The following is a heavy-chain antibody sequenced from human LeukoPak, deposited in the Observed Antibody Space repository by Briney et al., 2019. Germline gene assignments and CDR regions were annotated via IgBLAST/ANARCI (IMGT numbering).Heavy chain of an antibody. CDR1: GFTFSSYW. Sequence: GGSLRLSCAASGFTFSSYWMSWVRQVPGKGLEWVANIRQDGGEIYYVDSVKGRFTISRDNAENSLSLQMNSLRAEDTARYYCAKDPNSGGWSFDSWGQGVLVTVSP. CDR3: AKDPNSGGWSFDS. D-gene: IGHD6-19*01. CDR2: IRQDGGEI. J-gene: IGHJ4*02. V-gene: IGHV3-7*01.